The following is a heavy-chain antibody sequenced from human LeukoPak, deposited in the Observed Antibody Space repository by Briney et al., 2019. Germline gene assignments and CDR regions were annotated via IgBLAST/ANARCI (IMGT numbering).Heavy chain of an antibody. V-gene: IGHV1-2*02. CDR1: GYMFIVYY. CDR3: VREAHGYCSVGTCYFDY. D-gene: IGHD2-15*01. Sequence: ASVKVSCKASGYMFIVYYIHWVRQAPGQGLEWMGWINPNSGGTNYAQKFQGRVSMPRDTSINTAYMELRRLTSDDTAVYYCVREAHGYCSVGTCYFDYWGQGTLVTVSS. J-gene: IGHJ4*02. CDR2: INPNSGGT.